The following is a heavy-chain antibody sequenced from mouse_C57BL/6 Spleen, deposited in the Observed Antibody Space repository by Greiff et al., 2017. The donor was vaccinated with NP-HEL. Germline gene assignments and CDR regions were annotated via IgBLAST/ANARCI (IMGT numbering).Heavy chain of an antibody. CDR3: ATFTTVVAKGGY. D-gene: IGHD1-1*01. J-gene: IGHJ2*01. Sequence: VKLMESGAELARPGASVKLSCKASGYTFTSYGISWVKQRTGQGLEGIGEIYPRSGNTYYNEKFKGKATLTADKSSSTAYMELRSLTSEDSAVYFCATFTTVVAKGGYWGQGTTLTVSS. CDR2: IYPRSGNT. V-gene: IGHV1-81*01. CDR1: GYTFTSYG.